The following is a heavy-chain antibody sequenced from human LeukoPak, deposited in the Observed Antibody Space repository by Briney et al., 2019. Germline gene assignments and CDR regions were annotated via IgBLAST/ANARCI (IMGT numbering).Heavy chain of an antibody. CDR2: ITESGDTT. D-gene: IGHD2-15*01. J-gene: IGHJ4*02. CDR3: ARDRGWPAVHFDL. CDR1: GFTFNKYG. Sequence: PGGSLRLSCAASGFTFNKYGMSWVRQAPGKGLEWVSGITESGDTTYYADSVKGRFTVSRDNSKNMLYLQMNSLGAEDTALYYCARDRGWPAVHFDLWGQGTLVTVSS. V-gene: IGHV3-23*01.